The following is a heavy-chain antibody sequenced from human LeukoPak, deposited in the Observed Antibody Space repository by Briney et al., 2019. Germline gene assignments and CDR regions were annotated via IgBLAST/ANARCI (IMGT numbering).Heavy chain of an antibody. D-gene: IGHD3-10*01. CDR3: ARGYYGSSGFDY. V-gene: IGHV5-51*01. Sequence: GESLKISCKSSGYNFTSYWIGWVRQMPGKGLEWLGILYPGDSDTRYSPPFQGQVTISADKSISTAYLQWSSLQASDTAIYYCARGYYGSSGFDYWGQGPLVTVSS. CDR1: GYNFTSYW. J-gene: IGHJ4*02. CDR2: LYPGDSDT.